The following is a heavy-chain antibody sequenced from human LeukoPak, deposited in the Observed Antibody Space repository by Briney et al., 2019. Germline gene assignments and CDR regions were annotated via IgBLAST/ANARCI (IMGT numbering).Heavy chain of an antibody. V-gene: IGHV3-7*04. CDR2: IKQDGSEK. CDR1: GFTFSNYW. Sequence: GGSLRLSCAASGFTFSNYWMNWVRQAPGKGLEWVANIKQDGSEKYYVDSVKGRFTISRDNAKNSLYLQMNSLRAEDTAVYYCAGAKYYYDSSGYYWVKNYYGMDVWGQGTTVTVSS. D-gene: IGHD3-22*01. J-gene: IGHJ6*02. CDR3: AGAKYYYDSSGYYWVKNYYGMDV.